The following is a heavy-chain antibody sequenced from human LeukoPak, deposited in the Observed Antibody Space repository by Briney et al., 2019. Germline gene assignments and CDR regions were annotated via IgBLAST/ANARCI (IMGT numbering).Heavy chain of an antibody. J-gene: IGHJ3*02. D-gene: IGHD3-22*01. CDR2: ISAYNGNT. CDR1: GYTFTSYG. Sequence: GASVKVSCKASGYTFTSYGISWVRQAPGQGLEWMGWISAYNGNTNYAQKLQGRVTMTTDTSTSTAYMELRSLRSGDTAVYYCAILHYDSSGSTDAFDIWGQGTMVTVSS. V-gene: IGHV1-18*01. CDR3: AILHYDSSGSTDAFDI.